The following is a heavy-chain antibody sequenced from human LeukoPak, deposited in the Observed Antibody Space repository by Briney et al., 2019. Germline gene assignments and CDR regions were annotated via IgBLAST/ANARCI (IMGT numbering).Heavy chain of an antibody. CDR2: ITYDGSGT. Sequence: PGRSLRLSCAASGFTFSNYAMHWVRQAPGKGLEWVAVITYDGSGTYYADSVKGRFTISKDNSDNTLYLQMNSLRTEDTALYFCARGSRSYDSSGYPTFRYWGQGTLVAVSS. V-gene: IGHV3-30*01. CDR3: ARGSRSYDSSGYPTFRY. D-gene: IGHD3-22*01. J-gene: IGHJ4*02. CDR1: GFTFSNYA.